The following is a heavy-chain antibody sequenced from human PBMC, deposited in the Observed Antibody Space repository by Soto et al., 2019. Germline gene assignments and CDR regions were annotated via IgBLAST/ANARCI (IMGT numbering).Heavy chain of an antibody. D-gene: IGHD3-10*01. J-gene: IGHJ4*02. V-gene: IGHV4-34*01. CDR1: GGSFSTYW. CDR2: INHSGST. Sequence: SETLSLTCAVYGGSFSTYWWSWIRQPPGKGLEWIGEINHSGSTNYNPSLKNRVTISVDTSRSEFSLKLSSVTAADTAVYYCARSGHLFDYWGQGTLVTVS. CDR3: ARSGHLFDY.